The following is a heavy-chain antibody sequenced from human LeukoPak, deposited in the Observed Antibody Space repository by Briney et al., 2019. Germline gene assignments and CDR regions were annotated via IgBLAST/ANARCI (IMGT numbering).Heavy chain of an antibody. CDR2: IRYDGSSK. V-gene: IGHV3-30*02. J-gene: IGHJ6*03. CDR3: AKSDYDFWSGNYYYYYYMDV. Sequence: PGGSLRLSCAASGFTFSSYGMHWVRQAPGKGLEWVAFIRYDGSSKYYADSVKGRFTISRDNSKNTLYLQMNSLRAEDTAVYYCAKSDYDFWSGNYYYYYYMDVWGKGTTVTVSS. CDR1: GFTFSSYG. D-gene: IGHD3-3*01.